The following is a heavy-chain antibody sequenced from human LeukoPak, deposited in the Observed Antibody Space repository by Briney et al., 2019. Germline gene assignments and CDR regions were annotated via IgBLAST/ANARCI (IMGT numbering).Heavy chain of an antibody. CDR1: GFSFNNYA. Sequence: GGSLRLSCAASGFSFNNYAMGWVRQAPGKRLEWVSIIIASSGSTFYADSVKGRFTISRDNSKNTLYLQMNSLRVEDTAVYYCVKGGYDFVEVAYFDFWGQGTLVTVSS. V-gene: IGHV3-23*01. CDR2: IIASSGST. D-gene: IGHD5-12*01. CDR3: VKGGYDFVEVAYFDF. J-gene: IGHJ4*02.